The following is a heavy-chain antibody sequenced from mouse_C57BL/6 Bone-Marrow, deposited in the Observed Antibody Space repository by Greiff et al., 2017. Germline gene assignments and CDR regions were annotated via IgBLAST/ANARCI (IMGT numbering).Heavy chain of an antibody. J-gene: IGHJ4*01. D-gene: IGHD2-4*01. CDR2: INPYNGGT. Sequence: VQLKQSGPVLVKPGASVKMSCKASGYTFTDYYMNWVKQSHGKSLEWIGVINPYNGGTSYNQKFKGKATLTVDKSSSTAYMDLNSLTSEDSAVYYCARGDYDVDYYAMDYWGQGTSVTVSS. CDR3: ARGDYDVDYYAMDY. CDR1: GYTFTDYY. V-gene: IGHV1-19*01.